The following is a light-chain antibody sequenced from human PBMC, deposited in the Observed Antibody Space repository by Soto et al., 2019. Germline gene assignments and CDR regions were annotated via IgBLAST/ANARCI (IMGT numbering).Light chain of an antibody. CDR2: GAS. J-gene: IGKJ4*02. CDR1: QSISTF. V-gene: IGKV1-39*01. Sequence: DIQMTQSPSSLSASVGDRVTITCRASQSISTFLNWYQQKPGKAPKLLIYGASNLESGVPSTFSGSGSGTDFALSISSLQAGDVAAYYCQQCFSTRLRRFGGGTKVEIK. CDR3: QQCFSTRLRR.